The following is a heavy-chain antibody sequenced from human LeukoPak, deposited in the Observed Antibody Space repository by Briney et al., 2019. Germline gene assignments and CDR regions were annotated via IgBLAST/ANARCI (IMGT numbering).Heavy chain of an antibody. CDR2: IRPDGGET. CDR1: GFTFSSYS. D-gene: IGHD7-27*01. CDR3: GRYAVWGSGGVDS. V-gene: IGHV3-74*01. Sequence: GGSLRLSCAASGFTFSSYSMNWVRQAPGKGLVWVSRIRPDGGETNHADSVKGRFTISRDNANITLYLQRNRRGAEDTVVYYCGRYAVWGSGGVDSWGQGVLVTVSS. J-gene: IGHJ4*02.